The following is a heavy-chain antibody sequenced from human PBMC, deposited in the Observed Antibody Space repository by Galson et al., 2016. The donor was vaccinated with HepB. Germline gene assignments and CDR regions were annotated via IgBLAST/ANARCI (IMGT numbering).Heavy chain of an antibody. CDR1: GLTFGRYW. Sequence: SLRLSCAASGLTFGRYWMSWVRQAPGKGLEWVSYISVYRTIYYADSVRGRFTISRDNAQNSVYLQMNTLRADDTAVYYCARSVEGHFDYWGQGILVTVSS. D-gene: IGHD1-1*01. CDR2: ISVYRTI. J-gene: IGHJ4*02. V-gene: IGHV3-48*04. CDR3: ARSVEGHFDY.